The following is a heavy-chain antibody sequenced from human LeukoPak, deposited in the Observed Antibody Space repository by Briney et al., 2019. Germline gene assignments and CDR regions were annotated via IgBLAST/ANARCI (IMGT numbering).Heavy chain of an antibody. CDR1: GGSISSSSYY. Sequence: PSETLSLTCTVSGGSISSSSYYWGWSRQPPGKGLEWIGSIYYSGSTYYNPSLKSRVTISVDTSKNQFSLKLSSVTAADTAVYYCARQGHYGDYPKFDYWGQGTLVTVSS. V-gene: IGHV4-39*01. J-gene: IGHJ4*02. CDR3: ARQGHYGDYPKFDY. D-gene: IGHD4-17*01. CDR2: IYYSGST.